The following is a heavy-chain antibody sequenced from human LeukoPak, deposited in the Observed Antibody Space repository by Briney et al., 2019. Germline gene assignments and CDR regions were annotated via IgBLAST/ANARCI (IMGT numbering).Heavy chain of an antibody. CDR2: IKQDGSEK. J-gene: IGHJ4*02. Sequence: GGSLRLSCAASGFTFNTYSMSWVRQAPGKGLEWVASIKQDGSEKYYVDSVTGRFTISRDNAKNSLYLQMNSLRAEDTAVYYCARAYYYDSSATPDYWGQGTLVTVSS. D-gene: IGHD3-22*01. CDR1: GFTFNTYS. CDR3: ARAYYYDSSATPDY. V-gene: IGHV3-7*01.